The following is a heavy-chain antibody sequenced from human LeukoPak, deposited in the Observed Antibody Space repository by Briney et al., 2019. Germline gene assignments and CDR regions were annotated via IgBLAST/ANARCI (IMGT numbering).Heavy chain of an antibody. CDR2: IYYSGAT. Sequence: SEPLSLPCSVPGGRSSGSGFDWVWIRPPPGKELGWIGNIYYSGATYYNPSLESRVTTSVDTSKNQFSLKLSSVTAADTAVYYCARGTTGSDSSFDYWGQGILVTVSS. D-gene: IGHD1-1*01. V-gene: IGHV4-39*07. CDR1: GGRSSGSGFD. CDR3: ARGTTGSDSSFDY. J-gene: IGHJ4*02.